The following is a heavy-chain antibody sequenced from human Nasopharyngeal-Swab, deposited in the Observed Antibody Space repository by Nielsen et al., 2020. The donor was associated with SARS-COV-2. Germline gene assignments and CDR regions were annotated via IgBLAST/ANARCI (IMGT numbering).Heavy chain of an antibody. CDR1: GFAFSNYE. Sequence: LKISCAASGFAFSNYEMNWVRQAPGKGLEWVSYISTSGVTIHYADSVRGRFTISRDNAKKSLYLQMNSLRAEDTAVYYCARASRGWSWGQGTLVTVSS. D-gene: IGHD6-19*01. V-gene: IGHV3-48*03. CDR3: ARASRGWS. CDR2: ISTSGVTI. J-gene: IGHJ5*02.